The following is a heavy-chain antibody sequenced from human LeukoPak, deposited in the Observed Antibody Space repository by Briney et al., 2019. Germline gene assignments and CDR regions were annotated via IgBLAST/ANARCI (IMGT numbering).Heavy chain of an antibody. Sequence: ASVTVSCKASGYTFTDYYMHWVRQAPGQGLEWMGWINPNNGGTNYAQKFQGRVTMTRDTSISTAYMELSRLRSDDTAVYYCASPKGYCSGGSCYRFDYWGQGTLVTVSS. J-gene: IGHJ4*02. D-gene: IGHD2-15*01. CDR3: ASPKGYCSGGSCYRFDY. CDR2: INPNNGGT. CDR1: GYTFTDYY. V-gene: IGHV1-2*02.